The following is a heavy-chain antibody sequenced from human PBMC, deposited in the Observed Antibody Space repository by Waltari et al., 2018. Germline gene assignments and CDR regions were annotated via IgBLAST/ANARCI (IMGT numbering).Heavy chain of an antibody. Sequence: QVQLQQWGAGLLQSSETLSLACAVYGGSFSGYCWGWVRQPPGKGLEWIGEIKHAGYTNHNPSLRSRVTMSADTSKSQFSLKLNSVTAADTAVYYCVRLEDCTGPGGHCYSGDPFALDVWGQGTTVTVSS. D-gene: IGHD2-15*01. CDR1: GGSFSGYC. J-gene: IGHJ6*02. CDR2: IKHAGYT. V-gene: IGHV4-34*02. CDR3: VRLEDCTGPGGHCYSGDPFALDV.